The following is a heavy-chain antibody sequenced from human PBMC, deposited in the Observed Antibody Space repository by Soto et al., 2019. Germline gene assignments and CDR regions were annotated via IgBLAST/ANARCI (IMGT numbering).Heavy chain of an antibody. CDR1: GFTFSSYG. CDR3: AKEAGMDV. J-gene: IGHJ6*02. CDR2: ISYDGSNK. Sequence: PGGSLRLSCAASGFTFSSYGMHWVRQAPCKGLEWVAVISYDGSNKYYAGSVTGRFTICRDNCESRRCLRMNSLRAEDTAVDYCAKEAGMDVRGQGTTVTVSS. V-gene: IGHV3-30*18.